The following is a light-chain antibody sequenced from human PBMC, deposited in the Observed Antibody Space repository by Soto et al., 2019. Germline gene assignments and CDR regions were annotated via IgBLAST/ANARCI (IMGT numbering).Light chain of an antibody. Sequence: EIQLTQSPSFLSPSIGDSSTITCRASQVISTYLDWYHLKPGKDPKLLIYAASNLQSGVPSRFRATVSGTEFTLTITRLQPEDFATYYCQQIFDSPLTFGQGTRMEIK. CDR1: QVISTY. CDR3: QQIFDSPLT. V-gene: IGKV1-9*01. CDR2: AAS. J-gene: IGKJ5*01.